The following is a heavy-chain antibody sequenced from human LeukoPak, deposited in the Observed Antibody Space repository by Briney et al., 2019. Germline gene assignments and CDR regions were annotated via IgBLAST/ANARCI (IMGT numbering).Heavy chain of an antibody. V-gene: IGHV3-53*01. CDR3: ARGPNDYGDYGDDY. D-gene: IGHD4-17*01. J-gene: IGHJ4*02. Sequence: GGSLRLSCAASGFTVSSNYMSWVRQAPGKGLEWVSLIYSGGSTFYADSVKGRFTISRDNFKNMLYLQMNSLRAEDTAVYYCARGPNDYGDYGDDYWGQGTLVTVSS. CDR2: IYSGGST. CDR1: GFTVSSNY.